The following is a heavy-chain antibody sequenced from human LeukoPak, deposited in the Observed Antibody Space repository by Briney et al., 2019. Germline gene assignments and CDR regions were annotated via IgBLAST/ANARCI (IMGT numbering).Heavy chain of an antibody. V-gene: IGHV4-59*08. CDR3: ARLTYYYGMDV. CDR2: IYYSGST. Sequence: SEALSLTCTVSGGSISSYYWSWIRQPPGKGLEWIGYIYYSGSTNYNPSLKSRVTISVDTSKNQFSLKLSSVTAADTAVHYCARLTYYYGMDVWGQGTTVTVSS. CDR1: GGSISSYY. J-gene: IGHJ6*02.